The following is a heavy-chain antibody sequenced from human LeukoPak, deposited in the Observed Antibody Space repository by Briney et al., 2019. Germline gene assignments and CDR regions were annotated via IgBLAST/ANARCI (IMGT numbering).Heavy chain of an antibody. D-gene: IGHD1-26*01. CDR1: GDSTSSDRYY. J-gene: IGHJ4*02. CDR3: ARATIVGATTYDY. Sequence: NASETLSLTCTVSGDSTSSDRYYGGWVRQPPGKGLEWIGNIYYSGSTNYNPSLKSRVTISVDTSKNQFSLKLSSVTAADTAVYYCARATIVGATTYDYWGQGTLVTVSS. V-gene: IGHV4-39*07. CDR2: IYYSGST.